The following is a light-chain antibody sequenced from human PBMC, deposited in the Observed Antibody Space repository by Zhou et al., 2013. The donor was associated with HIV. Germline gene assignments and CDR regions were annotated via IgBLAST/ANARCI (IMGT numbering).Light chain of an antibody. CDR2: VAS. V-gene: IGKV3-20*01. CDR1: RNIYNNY. CDR3: QQYNSYSAT. Sequence: VLTQSPGTLSLSPGERATLSCRASRNIYNNYLAWYQQRPGQALRLLINVASSRATGIPDRFSGSGSGTDFTLTISSLQPDDFATYYCQQYNSYSATFGQGTKVEIK. J-gene: IGKJ1*01.